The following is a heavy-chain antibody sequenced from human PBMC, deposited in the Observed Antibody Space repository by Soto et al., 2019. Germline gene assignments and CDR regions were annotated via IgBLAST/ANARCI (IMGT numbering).Heavy chain of an antibody. J-gene: IGHJ3*02. Sequence: GGSLRLSCAASGFTFDDYAMHWVRQAPGKGLEWVSGISWNSGSIGYADSVKGRFTISRDNAKNSLYLQMNSLRAEDTALYYCAKDISPRHVAAAGLRAFDIWGQGTMVTVSS. D-gene: IGHD6-13*01. V-gene: IGHV3-9*01. CDR1: GFTFDDYA. CDR2: ISWNSGSI. CDR3: AKDISPRHVAAAGLRAFDI.